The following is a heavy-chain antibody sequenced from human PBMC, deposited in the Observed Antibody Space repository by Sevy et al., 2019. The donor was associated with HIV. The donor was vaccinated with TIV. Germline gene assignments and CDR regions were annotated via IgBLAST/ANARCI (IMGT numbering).Heavy chain of an antibody. CDR2: ISFDGNKR. Sequence: GGSLRLSCAASGFTFSSHGMHWVRRAPGKGLEWVGLISFDGNKRYYPDSVKGRFTISRDNSKNTLYLQMYGLRAEDTAVYYCAKGEGYCSGGSCNPGVSWGQGTLVTVSS. D-gene: IGHD2-15*01. V-gene: IGHV3-30*18. J-gene: IGHJ5*02. CDR3: AKGEGYCSGGSCNPGVS. CDR1: GFTFSSHG.